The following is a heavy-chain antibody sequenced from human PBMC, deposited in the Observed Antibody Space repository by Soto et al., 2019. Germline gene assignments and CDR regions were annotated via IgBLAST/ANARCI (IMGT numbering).Heavy chain of an antibody. CDR3: ARPTIAARPSPIDY. J-gene: IGHJ4*02. Sequence: QVPLVESGGGVVQPATSLRLSCAASGFTFSDYAMHWVRQAPGKGLEWVAVISYDGRYKFYADSVQGRFTISRDDSKHTLDLQVNILRAEDTAVYYCARPTIAARPSPIDYWGQGTLVTVSS. D-gene: IGHD6-6*01. CDR2: ISYDGRYK. V-gene: IGHV3-30*04. CDR1: GFTFSDYA.